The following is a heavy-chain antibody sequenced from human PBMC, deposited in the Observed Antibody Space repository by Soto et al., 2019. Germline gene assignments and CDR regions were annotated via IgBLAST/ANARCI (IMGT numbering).Heavy chain of an antibody. J-gene: IGHJ4*02. D-gene: IGHD3-22*01. CDR1: GFTVSSNY. CDR3: TSFRGSYHDSSGYYLSK. V-gene: IGHV3-53*01. Sequence: GGSLRLSCAASGFTVSSNYMSWVRQAPGKGLEWVSVIYSGGSTYYADSVKGRFTISRDNSKNTLYLQMNSLRAEDTAVYYFTSFRGSYHDSSGYYLSKWGRGTLVTVSS. CDR2: IYSGGST.